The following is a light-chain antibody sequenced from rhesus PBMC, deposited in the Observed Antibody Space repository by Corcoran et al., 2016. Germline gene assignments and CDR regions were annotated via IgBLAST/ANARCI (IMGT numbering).Light chain of an antibody. Sequence: DIQMTQSPSSLSASVGDRVTITCRASQSISSWLDWYQQKPGKVPKLLIYKASSLQSGVPSRFSGSGSGTVFTLTISSLQPEDFVTYYCLQYNSLPYSFGQGTKVEI. CDR1: QSISSW. CDR3: LQYNSLPYS. V-gene: IGKV1-22*01. CDR2: KAS. J-gene: IGKJ2*01.